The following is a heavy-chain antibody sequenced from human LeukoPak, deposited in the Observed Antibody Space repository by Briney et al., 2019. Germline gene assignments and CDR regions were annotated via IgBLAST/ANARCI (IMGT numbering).Heavy chain of an antibody. Sequence: PGGSLRLSCAASGFTFSSYGMHWVRQAPGKGLEWVAFIRYDGSNKYYADSVEGRFTISRDNSKNTLYLQMNSLRAEDTAVYYCANGRITIWASTGDAFDIWGQGTMVTVSS. CDR2: IRYDGSNK. D-gene: IGHD3-3*01. J-gene: IGHJ3*02. V-gene: IGHV3-30*02. CDR3: ANGRITIWASTGDAFDI. CDR1: GFTFSSYG.